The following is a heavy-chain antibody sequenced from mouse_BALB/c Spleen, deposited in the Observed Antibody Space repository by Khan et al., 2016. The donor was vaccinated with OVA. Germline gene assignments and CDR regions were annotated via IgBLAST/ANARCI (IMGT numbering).Heavy chain of an antibody. J-gene: IGHJ3*01. CDR1: GFSLSNYG. D-gene: IGHD1-1*01. CDR3: ARAFYTGAWFAY. Sequence: VELVESGPGLVAPSQTLSITCTVSGFSLSNYGVHWVRQSPGKGLEWLGVIWAGGSTNHNSALMSRLSISKDNSKSQVFLKMNSLQTDDTAMYFCARAFYTGAWFAYWGQGTLVTVSA. CDR2: IWAGGST. V-gene: IGHV2-9*02.